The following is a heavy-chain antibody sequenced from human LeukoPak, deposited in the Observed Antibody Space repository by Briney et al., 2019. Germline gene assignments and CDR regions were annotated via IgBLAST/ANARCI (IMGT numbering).Heavy chain of an antibody. J-gene: IGHJ5*02. CDR2: IRYDGSNK. CDR3: AKVELRFLECSHPWFDP. CDR1: GFTFSSYG. D-gene: IGHD3-3*01. Sequence: GGSLRLSCAASGFTFSSYGMHWVRQAPGKGLEWVAFIRYDGSNKYYADSVKGRFTISRDNSKNTLYLQMNSQRAEDTAVYYCAKVELRFLECSHPWFDPWGQGTLVTVSS. V-gene: IGHV3-30*02.